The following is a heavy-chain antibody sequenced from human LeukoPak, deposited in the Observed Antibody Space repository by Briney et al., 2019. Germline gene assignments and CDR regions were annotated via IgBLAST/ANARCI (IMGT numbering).Heavy chain of an antibody. CDR2: FDREDGET. CDR3: ASSRGSGSYGFGMDV. CDR1: GYTLTELS. D-gene: IGHD3-10*01. V-gene: IGHV1-24*01. Sequence: ASVKVSCKISGYTLTELSMHWVRQAPGKGLEWMGGFDREDGETIYAQKFQGRVTMTRDTSTSTVYMELSSLRSEDTAVYYCASSRGSGSYGFGMDVWGKGTTVTVSS. J-gene: IGHJ6*04.